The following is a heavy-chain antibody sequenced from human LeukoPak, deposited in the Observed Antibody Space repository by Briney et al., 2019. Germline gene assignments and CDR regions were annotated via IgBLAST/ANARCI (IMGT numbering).Heavy chain of an antibody. J-gene: IGHJ4*02. CDR1: GLTFSSSW. CDR2: INPEGSEK. CDR3: ARGLAYSRLDY. D-gene: IGHD5-18*01. Sequence: GGSLRLSCAVSGLTFSSSWMDWVRQAPGKGLEWVASINPEGSEKYSADSVKGRFTISRDNAKNSLYLQMDSLRVEDTAFYYCARGLAYSRLDYWGQGMLVTVSS. V-gene: IGHV3-7*01.